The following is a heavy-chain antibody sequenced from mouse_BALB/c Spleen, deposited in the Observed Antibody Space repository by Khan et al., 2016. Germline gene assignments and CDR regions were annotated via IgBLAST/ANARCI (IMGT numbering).Heavy chain of an antibody. J-gene: IGHJ3*01. D-gene: IGHD2-4*01. CDR1: GYSFTDYN. V-gene: IGHV1S135*01. Sequence: EVQLQESGPELVKPGASVKVSCKASGYSFTDYNMYWVKQSHGKSLEWIGYIDPYNGVTNYNQKFKGKATLTVEQSSSTAFMHLNSLTSEDSAVYSCARYDYDVVSFAYWGQGTLVTVSA. CDR3: ARYDYDVVSFAY. CDR2: IDPYNGVT.